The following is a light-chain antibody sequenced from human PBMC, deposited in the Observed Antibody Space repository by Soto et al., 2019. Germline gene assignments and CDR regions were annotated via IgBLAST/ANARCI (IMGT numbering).Light chain of an antibody. CDR3: QQYDTYST. Sequence: DIKMTQSPSTLSASIGDRVTITCRASQSISNRLAWYHQKPGKTPNLLIYDASNLGSGVPSRFSGSGSGTEFTLTISSLQPDDFATYYCQQYDTYSTFAQGTKVDIK. CDR1: QSISNR. J-gene: IGKJ1*01. CDR2: DAS. V-gene: IGKV1-5*01.